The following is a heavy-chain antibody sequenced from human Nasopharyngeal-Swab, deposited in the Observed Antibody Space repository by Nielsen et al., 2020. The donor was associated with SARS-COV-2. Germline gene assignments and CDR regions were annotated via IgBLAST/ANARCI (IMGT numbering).Heavy chain of an antibody. D-gene: IGHD1-26*01. CDR3: ARDWGGASRVGAREDY. Sequence: SVKVSCKASGGTFSSYAISWVRQAPGQGLEWMGRIIPILGIANYAQKFQGRVTITADKSTSTAYMELSSLRSDDTAVYYCARDWGGASRVGAREDYWGQGTLVTVSS. CDR1: GGTFSSYA. J-gene: IGHJ4*02. CDR2: IIPILGIA. V-gene: IGHV1-69*04.